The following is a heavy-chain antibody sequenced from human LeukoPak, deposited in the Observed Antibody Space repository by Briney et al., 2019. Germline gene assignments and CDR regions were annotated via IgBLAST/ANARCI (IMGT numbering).Heavy chain of an antibody. CDR3: TRPGSGDPGY. CDR2: ISYDGSNK. J-gene: IGHJ4*01. D-gene: IGHD3-10*01. Sequence: GALRLSCAASGFTFSSYAMHWVRQAPGKGLEWVAVISYDGSNKYYADSVKGRFTISRDNSKNTLYLQMNSLKTEDTAVYYCTRPGSGDPGYWGHGTLVTVSS. V-gene: IGHV3-30*04. CDR1: GFTFSSYA.